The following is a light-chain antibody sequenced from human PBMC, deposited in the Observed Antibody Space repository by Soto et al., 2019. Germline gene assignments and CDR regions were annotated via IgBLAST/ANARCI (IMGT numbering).Light chain of an antibody. CDR3: CSYAGSSTYV. CDR1: SSNIGANYD. J-gene: IGLJ1*01. V-gene: IGLV1-40*01. Sequence: QSVLTQPPSVSGAPGQRVTISCTGSSSNIGANYDVHWYQVLPGTAPKLMIYEGSKRPSGVSNRFSGSKSGNTASLTISGLQAEDEADYYCCSYAGSSTYVFGTGTKLTVL. CDR2: EGS.